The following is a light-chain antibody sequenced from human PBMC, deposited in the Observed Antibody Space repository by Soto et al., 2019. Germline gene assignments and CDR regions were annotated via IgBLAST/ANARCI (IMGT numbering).Light chain of an antibody. J-gene: IGLJ2*01. CDR1: SSDVGGYNY. CDR2: EDT. Sequence: QSVLTQPPSASGAPGQSVTISCTGTSSDVGGYNYVSWYQQHPGKAPKLMIYEDTKRPSGVADRFSGSKSANTASLTVSGLQAEEEADYCCSSYAGSNNVVFGGGTKVTVL. V-gene: IGLV2-8*01. CDR3: SSYAGSNNVV.